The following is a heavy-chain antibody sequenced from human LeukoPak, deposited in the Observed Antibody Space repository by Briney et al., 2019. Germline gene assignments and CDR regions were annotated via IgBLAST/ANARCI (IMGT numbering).Heavy chain of an antibody. D-gene: IGHD3-3*01. CDR2: IYSSGNI. J-gene: IGHJ5*02. V-gene: IGHV4-61*02. CDR1: GGSISSSSYY. CDR3: ARGTPFRFWSLLYWFDP. Sequence: SQTLSLTCTVSGGSISSSSYYWSWIRQPDGKGLEWIGRIYSSGNINYNPSLKSRDTISVDTSKNQFSLKLTSVTAADTAVYYCARGTPFRFWSLLYWFDPWGQGTLVTVSS.